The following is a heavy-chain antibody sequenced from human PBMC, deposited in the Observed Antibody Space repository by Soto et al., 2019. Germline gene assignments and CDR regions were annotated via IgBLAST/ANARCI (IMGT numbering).Heavy chain of an antibody. J-gene: IGHJ4*02. V-gene: IGHV3-33*01. CDR3: ARDLAKGGGSAGFDY. CDR1: GFTFSSYG. CDR2: IWYDGSNK. D-gene: IGHD1-26*01. Sequence: GGSLRLSCAASGFTFSSYGMHWVRQAPGKGLEWVAVIWYDGSNKYYADSVKGRFTISRDNSKNTLYLQMNSLRAEDTAVYYRARDLAKGGGSAGFDYWGQGTLVTVSS.